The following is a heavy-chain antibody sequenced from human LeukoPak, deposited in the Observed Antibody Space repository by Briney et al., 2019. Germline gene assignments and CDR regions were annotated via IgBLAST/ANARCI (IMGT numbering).Heavy chain of an antibody. J-gene: IGHJ6*03. V-gene: IGHV4-34*01. CDR2: INHTGRT. CDR3: ARERVGGYCSSTSCSNYYYYMDV. D-gene: IGHD2-2*01. Sequence: SETLSLTCAVYGESFSGYYWAWIRQPPGKGLEWIGEINHTGRTNYKPSLKSRVTISVDSSKNQFSLKLSSVTAADTAVYYCARERVGGYCSSTSCSNYYYYMDVWGKGTTVTVSS. CDR1: GESFSGYY.